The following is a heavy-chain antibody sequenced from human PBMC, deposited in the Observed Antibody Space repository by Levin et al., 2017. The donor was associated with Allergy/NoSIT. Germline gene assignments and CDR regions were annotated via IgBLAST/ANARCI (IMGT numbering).Heavy chain of an antibody. CDR2: ISGSGGST. J-gene: IGHJ6*02. V-gene: IGHV3-23*01. Sequence: GESLKISCAASGFTFSSYAMSWVRQAPGKGLEWVSAISGSGGSTYYADSVKGRFTISRDNSKNTLYLQMNSLRAEDTAVYYCAKEGMVRGVMGIYGMDVWGQGTTVTVSS. D-gene: IGHD3-10*01. CDR1: GFTFSSYA. CDR3: AKEGMVRGVMGIYGMDV.